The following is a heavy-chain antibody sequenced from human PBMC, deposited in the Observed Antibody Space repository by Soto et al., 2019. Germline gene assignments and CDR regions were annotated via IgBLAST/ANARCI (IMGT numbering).Heavy chain of an antibody. CDR3: ASWRSYSGSYCFDY. V-gene: IGHV1-69*06. CDR1: GCTFNSYT. D-gene: IGHD1-26*01. CDR2: VVPMYDSV. Sequence: ASVKVSCKASGCTFNSYTINWVRQAPGRGLEWVGQVVPMYDSVNYAENFQGRVTITADKSTKTAYMELTSLRSEDTALYFCASWRSYSGSYCFDYWGQGTLVTVSS. J-gene: IGHJ4*02.